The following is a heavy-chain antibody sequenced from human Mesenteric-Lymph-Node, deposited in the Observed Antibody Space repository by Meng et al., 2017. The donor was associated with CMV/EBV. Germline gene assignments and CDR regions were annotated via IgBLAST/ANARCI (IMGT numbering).Heavy chain of an antibody. V-gene: IGHV3-21*01. D-gene: IGHD6-13*01. Sequence: GGSLRLSCAASGFTFSSYSMNWVRQAPGKGLEWVSSISSSSSYIYYADSVKGRFTISRDNAKNSLYLQMNSLRAEDTAVYYCARGFAAAGVMEDWFDPWGQGTLVTVSS. CDR2: ISSSSSYI. CDR1: GFTFSSYS. CDR3: ARGFAAAGVMEDWFDP. J-gene: IGHJ5*02.